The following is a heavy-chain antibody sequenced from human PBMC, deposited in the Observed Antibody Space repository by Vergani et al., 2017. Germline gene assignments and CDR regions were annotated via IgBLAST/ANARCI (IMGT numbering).Heavy chain of an antibody. Sequence: QVQLQESGPGLVKPSETLSLTCSVSGGSISSNFWSWVRRPPGKGLEWIGYIHQSGRTNSNPSLKSRVTISIDTSKNRFSLRLSSVTTADTAMYYCARDTFEYDSGSYDEIFDSWGQGTMVIVSS. CDR2: IHQSGRT. D-gene: IGHD3-10*01. J-gene: IGHJ3*02. CDR1: GGSISSNF. CDR3: ARDTFEYDSGSYDEIFDS. V-gene: IGHV4-59*01.